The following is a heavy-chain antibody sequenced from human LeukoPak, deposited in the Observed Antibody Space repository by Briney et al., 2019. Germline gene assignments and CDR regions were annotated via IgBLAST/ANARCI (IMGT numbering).Heavy chain of an antibody. V-gene: IGHV4-30-2*01. J-gene: IGHJ5*02. CDR3: ARLQYCSGTSCYWFDP. CDR2: IYHTGST. D-gene: IGHD2-2*01. CDR1: GGSISSGLYS. Sequence: SETLSLTCDVSGGSISSGLYSWSWLRQPLGKGLEWIGYIYHTGSTYYNPSLKSRVTISVDTSKNQFSLRLSSVTAADTAVYYCARLQYCSGTSCYWFDPWGQGTPVTVSS.